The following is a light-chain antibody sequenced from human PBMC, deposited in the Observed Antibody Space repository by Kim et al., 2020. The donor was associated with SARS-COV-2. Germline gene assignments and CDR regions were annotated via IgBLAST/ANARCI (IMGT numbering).Light chain of an antibody. J-gene: IGKJ4*01. CDR1: QNTHNN. CDR3: QQQATWPPALT. V-gene: IGKV3-11*01. CDR2: DAS. Sequence: PRVRGTRPRRASQNTHNNISWYPQKPGPAPSPRIYDASKRVSGVPARFRGSGTGIDFALTINGLEPEDFAVYYCQQQATWPPALTFGGGTKVDIK.